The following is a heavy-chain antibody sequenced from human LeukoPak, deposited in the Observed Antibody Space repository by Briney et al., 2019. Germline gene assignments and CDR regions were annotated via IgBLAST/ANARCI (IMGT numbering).Heavy chain of an antibody. Sequence: ASVKVSCKASGYTFTGYYMHWVRQAPGQGLEWMGWINPNSGGTNYAQKFQGRVTMTRDTSISTAYMELSRLRSDDTAVYYCARMVWSGYYSLFDYWGQGTLVTVSS. CDR3: ARMVWSGYYSLFDY. D-gene: IGHD3-3*01. V-gene: IGHV1-2*02. CDR1: GYTFTGYY. J-gene: IGHJ4*02. CDR2: INPNSGGT.